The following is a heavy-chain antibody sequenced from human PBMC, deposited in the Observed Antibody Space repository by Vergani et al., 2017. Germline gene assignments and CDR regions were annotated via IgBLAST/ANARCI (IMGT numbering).Heavy chain of an antibody. J-gene: IGHJ6*02. Sequence: EVQLVESGGGIVKPGGSLRLSCVASGFSFRNAWMNWVRRTPGKGLELVGRIKSTFDLWTTDYAAAVKGRFTISRDDSKNTRFLQMNGLKTEDIGVYYCTTDPRYCGDGSCYWLRDHHYYGMDVWVQGTTVTVSS. V-gene: IGHV3-15*07. CDR1: GFSFRNAW. CDR3: TTDPRYCGDGSCYWLRDHHYYGMDV. D-gene: IGHD2-21*01. CDR2: IKSTFDLWTT.